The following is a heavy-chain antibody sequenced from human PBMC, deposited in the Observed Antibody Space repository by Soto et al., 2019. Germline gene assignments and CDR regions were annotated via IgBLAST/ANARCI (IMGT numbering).Heavy chain of an antibody. Sequence: EVQLLESGGGLVQPGGSLRLSCAASGFTFSSYAMSWVRQAPGKGLEWVSIIGVGGGDRYYPESVKGRFTISRDNSREKRYLEMNSLRDEDTAVYYCARVRFGELVWGQGTLVTVSS. CDR2: IGVGGGDR. V-gene: IGHV3-23*01. D-gene: IGHD3-10*01. CDR1: GFTFSSYA. J-gene: IGHJ4*02. CDR3: ARVRFGELV.